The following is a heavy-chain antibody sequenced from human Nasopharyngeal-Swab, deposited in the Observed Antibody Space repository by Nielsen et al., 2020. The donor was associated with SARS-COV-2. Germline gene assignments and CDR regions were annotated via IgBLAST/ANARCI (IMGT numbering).Heavy chain of an antibody. CDR3: AREIVGTTSFDY. D-gene: IGHD3-22*01. J-gene: IGHJ4*02. CDR2: IDSSSGYK. V-gene: IGHV3-21*01. Sequence: GESLKISCSVSSLTFSSDTINWVRQGPGKGLEWVSFIDSSSGYKEYAGSVRGRFTISRDNDRNSVYLQMDSLRVEDTAVYYCAREIVGTTSFDYWGQGTLVTVFS. CDR1: SLTFSSDT.